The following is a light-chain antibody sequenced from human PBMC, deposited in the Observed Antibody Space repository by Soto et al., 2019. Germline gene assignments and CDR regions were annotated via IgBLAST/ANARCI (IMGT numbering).Light chain of an antibody. Sequence: DIQMTQSPSSLSASVGDRVTITCRASQSISSYLNWYQQKPGKAPKLLIYAASSLQSGVPSRFSGSGSGTDFTLTISSLEPEDFAVYYCRQRSNWPFTFGPGAKVDIK. CDR3: RQRSNWPFT. V-gene: IGKV1-39*01. CDR1: QSISSY. CDR2: AAS. J-gene: IGKJ3*01.